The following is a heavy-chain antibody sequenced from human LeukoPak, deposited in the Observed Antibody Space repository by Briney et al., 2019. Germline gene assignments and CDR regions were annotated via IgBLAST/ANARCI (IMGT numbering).Heavy chain of an antibody. CDR3: ARDLGYYYDSSGYHGWFDP. Sequence: SETLSLTCTVSGGSISSYYWSWIRQPPGKGLEWIGYIYYGGSTNYNPSLKSRVTISVDTSKNQFSLKLSSVTAADTAVYYCARDLGYYYDSSGYHGWFDPWGQGTLVTVSS. J-gene: IGHJ5*02. V-gene: IGHV4-59*01. CDR1: GGSISSYY. D-gene: IGHD3-22*01. CDR2: IYYGGST.